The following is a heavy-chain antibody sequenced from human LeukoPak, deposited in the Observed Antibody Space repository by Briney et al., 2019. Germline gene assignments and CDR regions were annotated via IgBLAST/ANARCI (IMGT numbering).Heavy chain of an antibody. CDR3: ANSPLGAFFLDY. D-gene: IGHD3-10*01. CDR2: ISGSGGST. J-gene: IGHJ4*02. Sequence: PGGSLRLSCAASGFTISSYTMSWVRQAPGKGLDWVSAISGSGGSTFYADSVKRRFTISRDNSKNTLYLQMNSLGAEDTAVYYCANSPLGAFFLDYWGQGTLVTVSS. CDR1: GFTISSYT. V-gene: IGHV3-23*01.